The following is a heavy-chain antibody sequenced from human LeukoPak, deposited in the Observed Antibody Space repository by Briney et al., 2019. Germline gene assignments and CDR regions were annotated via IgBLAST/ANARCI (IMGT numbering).Heavy chain of an antibody. Sequence: GASVKVSCKASGGTFSSYAISGVRQAPGQGLEWMGRIIPILGIANYAQKFQGRVTITADKSTSTAYMELSSLRSEDTAVYYCARSQPIYGMDVWGQGTTVTVSS. D-gene: IGHD2-2*01. CDR3: ARSQPIYGMDV. V-gene: IGHV1-69*04. CDR1: GGTFSSYA. J-gene: IGHJ6*02. CDR2: IIPILGIA.